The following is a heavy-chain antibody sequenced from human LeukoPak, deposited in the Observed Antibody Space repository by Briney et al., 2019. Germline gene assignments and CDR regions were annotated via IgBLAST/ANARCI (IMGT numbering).Heavy chain of an antibody. CDR3: ARGVRDGYNFFDY. J-gene: IGHJ4*02. V-gene: IGHV3-74*01. CDR1: GFTFSSYW. CDR2: INSDGSST. Sequence: TGGSLRLSCAASGFTFSSYWMHWVRQAPGKGLVWVSRINSDGSSTSYADSVKGRFTISRDNAKNTLYLQMNSLRAEDTAVYYCARGVRDGYNFFDYWGQGTLVTVSS. D-gene: IGHD5-24*01.